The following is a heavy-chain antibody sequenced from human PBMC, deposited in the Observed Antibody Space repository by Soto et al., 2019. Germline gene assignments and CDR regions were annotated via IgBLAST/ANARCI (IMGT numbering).Heavy chain of an antibody. J-gene: IGHJ4*02. CDR2: INAGNGNT. Sequence: ASVKVSCKASGYTFTIYAMHWVLQAPGQRLEWMGWINAGNGNTKYSQKFQGRVTITRDTSASTAYMELSGLRSEDTAVYSCARDLGFGLSDYWGQGTLVTVS. D-gene: IGHD3-10*01. V-gene: IGHV1-3*01. CDR1: GYTFTIYA. CDR3: ARDLGFGLSDY.